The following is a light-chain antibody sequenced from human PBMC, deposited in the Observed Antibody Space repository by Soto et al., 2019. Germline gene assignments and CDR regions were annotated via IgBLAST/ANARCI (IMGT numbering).Light chain of an antibody. CDR3: GQGHNWPLT. J-gene: IGKJ2*01. CDR1: QSISSE. CDR2: VAS. V-gene: IGKV3-15*01. Sequence: EIVRTQSPATPSVSPEERATLSCRASQSISSELAGYQQRPGQPPRLLIYVASTRTTGVPDRFTGSEFGSDFNFTSTGLQFADVAVYYCGQGHNWPLTFGQGTLLEI.